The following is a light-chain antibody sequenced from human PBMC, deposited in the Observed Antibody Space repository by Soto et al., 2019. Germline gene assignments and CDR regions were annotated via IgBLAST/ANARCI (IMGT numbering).Light chain of an antibody. CDR2: TAT. CDR3: HQYFSYPHT. J-gene: IGKJ4*01. Sequence: AIRMTQSPSSFSASTGDRVTITCRASQGISSHLAWYQVKPGKAPRLLIYTATYFESGDPSRFIGSRSGRDFSRNISSLQSADFEVYYCHQYFSYPHTFGGGTKVEIK. V-gene: IGKV1-8*01. CDR1: QGISSH.